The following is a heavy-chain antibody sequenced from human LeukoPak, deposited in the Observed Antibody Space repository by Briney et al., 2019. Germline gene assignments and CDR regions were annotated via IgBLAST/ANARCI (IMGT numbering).Heavy chain of an antibody. V-gene: IGHV4-34*01. CDR3: ARGFGIAAAGTPPDY. CDR2: ISRSGGT. CDR1: GGSFSGDY. D-gene: IGHD6-13*01. Sequence: PSETLSLTCAVYGGSFSGDYWSWIRQPPGMGLEWIGQISRSGGTSYNPSLKSRVTISVDTSKNQFSLKLSSVTAADTAVYYCARGFGIAAAGTPPDYWGQGTLVTVSS. J-gene: IGHJ4*02.